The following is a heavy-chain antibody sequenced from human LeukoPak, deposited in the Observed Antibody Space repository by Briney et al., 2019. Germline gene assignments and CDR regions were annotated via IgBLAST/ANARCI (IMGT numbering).Heavy chain of an antibody. J-gene: IGHJ6*03. D-gene: IGHD3-3*01. CDR2: IYYSGST. CDR1: GGSFSGYY. CDR3: AREALYYDFWSGSAYYMDV. Sequence: PSETVSLTCAVYGGSFSGYYWSWIRQPPGKGLEWIGYIYYSGSTNYNPSLKSRVTISVDTSKNQFSLKLSSVTAADTAVYYCAREALYYDFWSGSAYYMDVWGKGTTVTVSS. V-gene: IGHV4-59*01.